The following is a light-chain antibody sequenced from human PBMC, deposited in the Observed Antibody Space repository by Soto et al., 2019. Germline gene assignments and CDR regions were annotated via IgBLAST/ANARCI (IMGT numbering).Light chain of an antibody. CDR2: GAS. CDR1: QSVSTN. J-gene: IGKJ2*01. V-gene: IGKV3-15*01. CDR3: QQYNDWPPYT. Sequence: EIVMTQSPATLPVSPGERATLSCRASQSVSTNLAWYRPKPGQAPRLLIYGASTRATGIPARFSGSGSGTEFTLTISSLQSEDFAVYYCQQYNDWPPYTFGQGTKLEIK.